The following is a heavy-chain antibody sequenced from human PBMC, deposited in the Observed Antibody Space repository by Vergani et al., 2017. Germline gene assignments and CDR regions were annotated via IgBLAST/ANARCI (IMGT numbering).Heavy chain of an antibody. CDR2: FYTGGCT. CDR3: ARVPLYSNTCPFLLLEVDV. V-gene: IGHV4-61*02. J-gene: IGHJ6*02. Sequence: QVQLQESGPGLVRPSQTLSLTCTVSGASISSGSYYWSWFRQPAGKRLEWIGRFYTGGCTNHNPPLKSRVTISVDTSKNQFSPQLSSVTAADTAVYYYARVPLYSNTCPFLLLEVDVWGQGTTVTVSS. CDR1: GASISSGSYY. D-gene: IGHD6-13*01.